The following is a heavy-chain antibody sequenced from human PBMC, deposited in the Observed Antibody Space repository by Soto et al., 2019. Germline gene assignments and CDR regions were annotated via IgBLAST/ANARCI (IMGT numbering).Heavy chain of an antibody. CDR3: ARLLYYDLLTGYYTDGMDV. CDR2: IYPDESDT. CDR1: GYSFTKYW. J-gene: IGHJ6*02. D-gene: IGHD3-9*01. Sequence: GESLKISCKGSGYSFTKYWIGWVRQMPGKGLEWMAIIYPDESDTRYNPSFQGQVTISADNSISTAYLQWSSLKASDTAMYYCARLLYYDLLTGYYTDGMDVWGQGTTVTVSS. V-gene: IGHV5-51*01.